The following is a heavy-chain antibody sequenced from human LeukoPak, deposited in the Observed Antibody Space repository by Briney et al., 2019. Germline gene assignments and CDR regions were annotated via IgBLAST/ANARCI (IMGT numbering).Heavy chain of an antibody. Sequence: GGSLRLSCAASGFTFSSYGMHWVRQAPGKGLEWVAVIWYDGSNKYYADSVKGRSTISRDNSKNTLYLQMNSLRAEDTAVYYCARDALHMTTVTRGEYYYFDYWGQGTLVTVSS. V-gene: IGHV3-33*01. CDR3: ARDALHMTTVTRGEYYYFDY. CDR2: IWYDGSNK. J-gene: IGHJ4*02. D-gene: IGHD4-17*01. CDR1: GFTFSSYG.